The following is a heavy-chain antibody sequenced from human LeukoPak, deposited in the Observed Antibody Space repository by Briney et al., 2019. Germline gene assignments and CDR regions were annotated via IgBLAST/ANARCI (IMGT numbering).Heavy chain of an antibody. V-gene: IGHV3-53*01. CDR2: IYSGGST. CDR3: AEEVGNTYPTFDY. Sequence: GGSLRLSCAASGFTVSSNYMSWVRQAPGKGLEWVSVIYSGGSTYYADSVKGRFTISRDNSKNTLYLQMNSLRAEDTAVYYCAEEVGNTYPTFDYWGQGTLVTVSS. D-gene: IGHD1-26*01. J-gene: IGHJ4*02. CDR1: GFTVSSNY.